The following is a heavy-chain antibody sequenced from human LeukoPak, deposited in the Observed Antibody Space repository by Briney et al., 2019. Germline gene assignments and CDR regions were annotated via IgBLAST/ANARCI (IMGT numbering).Heavy chain of an antibody. CDR2: ISSSGSAI. J-gene: IGHJ5*02. Sequence: TGGSLRLSCAASGFTFSSYEMNWVRQAPGKGLEWVSYISSSGSAIYYADSVKGRFTISRDNAKNSLYLQMNSLRAEDTAVYYCARDLERITLVRGVIPNWFDPWGQGTLVTVSS. V-gene: IGHV3-48*03. CDR1: GFTFSSYE. CDR3: ARDLERITLVRGVIPNWFDP. D-gene: IGHD3-10*01.